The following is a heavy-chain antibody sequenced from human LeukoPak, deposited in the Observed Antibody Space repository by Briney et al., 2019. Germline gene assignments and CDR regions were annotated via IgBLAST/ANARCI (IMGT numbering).Heavy chain of an antibody. Sequence: PSETLSPTCTVSGGSISSSSYYWGWIRQPPGKGLEWIGSIYYSGSTYYNPSLKSRVTISVDTSKNQFSLKLSSVTAADTAVYYCASGIRNAGYDYGCCPFDYWGQGTLVTVSS. D-gene: IGHD5-12*01. CDR2: IYYSGST. J-gene: IGHJ4*02. V-gene: IGHV4-39*01. CDR1: GGSISSSSYY. CDR3: ASGIRNAGYDYGCCPFDY.